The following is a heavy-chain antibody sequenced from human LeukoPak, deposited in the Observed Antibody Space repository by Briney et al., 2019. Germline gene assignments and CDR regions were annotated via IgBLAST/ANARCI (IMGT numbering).Heavy chain of an antibody. CDR3: ARDKLAAPGIAVYERGPSYFDY. V-gene: IGHV3-21*01. Sequence: GGSLRLSCAASGFTFSSYSMNWVRQAPGKGLEWVSSISSSSYIYYADSVKGRFTISRDNAKNSLYLQMNSLRAEDTAVYYCARDKLAAPGIAVYERGPSYFDYWGQGTLVTVSS. J-gene: IGHJ4*02. CDR1: GFTFSSYS. D-gene: IGHD6-19*01. CDR2: ISSSSYI.